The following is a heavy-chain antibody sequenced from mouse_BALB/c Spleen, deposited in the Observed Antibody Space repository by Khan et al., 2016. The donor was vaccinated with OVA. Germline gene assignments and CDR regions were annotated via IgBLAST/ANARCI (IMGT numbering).Heavy chain of an antibody. Sequence: QVQLQQSGAELVKPGASVKLSCKASGYTFTSFYMYWVKQRPGQGLEWIGEINPNNGGTNVNEKFKSKATLTVDKSSSTAYMVLSSLTSEDSAVCDWTRGGYGSAFAYWGQGTLVTVSA. CDR1: GYTFTSFY. V-gene: IGHV1S81*02. D-gene: IGHD1-1*01. J-gene: IGHJ3*01. CDR2: INPNNGGT. CDR3: TRGGYGSAFAY.